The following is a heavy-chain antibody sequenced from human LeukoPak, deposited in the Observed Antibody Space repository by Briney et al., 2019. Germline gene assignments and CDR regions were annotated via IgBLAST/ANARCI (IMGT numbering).Heavy chain of an antibody. D-gene: IGHD5-24*01. J-gene: IGHJ4*02. V-gene: IGHV4-59*01. Sequence: SETMSLTCVVSGGSISGYYWTWIRQPPGKGLEWIGYTYYRGSSSFNPSLRSRVTISVDMSKNQVSLKLTSVTAADTAVYYCARERLVDLATIFNYWGQGALVTVSS. CDR1: GGSISGYY. CDR2: TYYRGSS. CDR3: ARERLVDLATIFNY.